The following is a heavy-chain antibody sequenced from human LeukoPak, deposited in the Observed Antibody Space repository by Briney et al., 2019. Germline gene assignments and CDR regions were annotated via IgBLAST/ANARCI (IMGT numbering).Heavy chain of an antibody. CDR3: AKDGGPTVTTYEYYFDY. V-gene: IGHV3-23*01. D-gene: IGHD4-17*01. Sequence: GGSLRLSCAASGFTFSSYAMSWVRQAPGKGLEWVSAISGSGGSTYYADSVKGRFTISRDNSKNSLYLQMNSLRTEDTALYYCAKDGGPTVTTYEYYFDYWGQGTLVTVSS. CDR1: GFTFSSYA. CDR2: ISGSGGST. J-gene: IGHJ4*02.